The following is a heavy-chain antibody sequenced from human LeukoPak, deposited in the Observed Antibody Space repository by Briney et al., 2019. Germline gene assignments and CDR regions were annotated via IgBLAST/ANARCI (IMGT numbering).Heavy chain of an antibody. Sequence: SETLSLTCTVSGGSISSGGYYWSCIRQHPGKGLEWIGYIYYSGSTYYNPSLKSRVTISVDTSKNQFSLKLSSVTAADTAVYYCAREYSSGWNNWFDPWGQGTLVTVSS. CDR3: AREYSSGWNNWFDP. CDR1: GGSISSGGYY. CDR2: IYYSGST. D-gene: IGHD6-19*01. J-gene: IGHJ5*02. V-gene: IGHV4-31*03.